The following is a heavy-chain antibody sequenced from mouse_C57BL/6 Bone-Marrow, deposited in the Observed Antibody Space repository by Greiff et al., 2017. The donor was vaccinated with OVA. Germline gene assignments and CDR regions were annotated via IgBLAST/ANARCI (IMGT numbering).Heavy chain of an antibody. CDR3: ARPGFYAMDY. D-gene: IGHD4-1*01. Sequence: VQLQQSGPVLVKPGASVKMSCKASGYTFTDYYMNWVKQSHGKSLEWIGVINPYNGGTSYNQKFKGKATLTVDKSSSTAYMELNSLTSEDSAVYYCARPGFYAMDYWGQGTSVTVSS. V-gene: IGHV1-19*01. CDR1: GYTFTDYY. J-gene: IGHJ4*01. CDR2: INPYNGGT.